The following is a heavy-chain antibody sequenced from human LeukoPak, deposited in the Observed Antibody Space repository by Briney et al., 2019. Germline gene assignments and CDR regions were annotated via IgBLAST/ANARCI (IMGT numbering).Heavy chain of an antibody. Sequence: GGSQRLSCAASGFTFSSDAMSWVRQAPGKGLEWVSAISGSGGSTYYADSVKGRFTISRDNSKNTLYLQMNSLRAEDTAVYYCAKELRFLGYYYYYYMDVWGKGTTITVSS. CDR3: AKELRFLGYYYYYYMDV. D-gene: IGHD3-3*01. J-gene: IGHJ6*03. CDR2: ISGSGGST. CDR1: GFTFSSDA. V-gene: IGHV3-23*01.